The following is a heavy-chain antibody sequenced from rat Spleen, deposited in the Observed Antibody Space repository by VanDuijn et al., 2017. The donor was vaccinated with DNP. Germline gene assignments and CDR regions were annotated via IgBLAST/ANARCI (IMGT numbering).Heavy chain of an antibody. Sequence: EVQLVESGGGLVQPGGSLKLSCAASGFTFSDYYMAWVRQAPTKGLEWVAYTNYNGGSTYNGDSVKGRFTISRDNAKSTLYLQMNSLRSDDMATYYCARHVLPLRVWDYWGQGVMVTVSS. CDR1: GFTFSDYY. D-gene: IGHD1-4*01. V-gene: IGHV5-22*01. J-gene: IGHJ2*01. CDR2: TNYNGGST. CDR3: ARHVLPLRVWDY.